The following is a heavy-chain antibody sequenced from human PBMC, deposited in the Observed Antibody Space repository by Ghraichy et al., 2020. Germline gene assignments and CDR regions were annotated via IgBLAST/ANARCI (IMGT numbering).Heavy chain of an antibody. V-gene: IGHV3-23*01. CDR2: ISGSGGST. CDR3: AKHNGGTYYYDSSGYYYAPNFDY. J-gene: IGHJ4*02. Sequence: GGSLRLSCAASGFTFSSYAMSWVRQAPGKGLEWVSAISGSGGSTYYADSVKGRFTISRDNSKNTLYLQMNSLRDEDTAVYYCAKHNGGTYYYDSSGYYYAPNFDYWGQGTLVTVSS. CDR1: GFTFSSYA. D-gene: IGHD3-22*01.